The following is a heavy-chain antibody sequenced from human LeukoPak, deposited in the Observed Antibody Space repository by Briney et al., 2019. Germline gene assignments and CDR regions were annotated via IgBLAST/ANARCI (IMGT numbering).Heavy chain of an antibody. CDR1: GGSISSHY. CDR2: IYYSVST. J-gene: IGHJ4*02. Sequence: PSETLSLTCTVSGGSISSHYWSWIRQPPGKALEWIGYIYYSVSTNYNPSLKSRVTISGGTSKNQFSLKMNSVTAADTAVYYCARAKGYNYGYGIDYWGQGTLVTVSS. D-gene: IGHD5-18*01. V-gene: IGHV4-59*11. CDR3: ARAKGYNYGYGIDY.